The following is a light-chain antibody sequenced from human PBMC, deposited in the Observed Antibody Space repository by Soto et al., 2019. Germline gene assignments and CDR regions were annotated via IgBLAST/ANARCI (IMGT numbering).Light chain of an antibody. CDR1: SSDVGGYDY. Sequence: QSVLTQPPSASGSPGQSVTISCTGTSSDVGGYDYVSWYQQHPGKAPELIIYEVNKRPSGVPDRFSGSKSGNTASLTVSGLQAEDEADYYCNSYSGSNNLVVLGTGTKVTVL. J-gene: IGLJ1*01. CDR3: NSYSGSNNLVV. CDR2: EVN. V-gene: IGLV2-8*01.